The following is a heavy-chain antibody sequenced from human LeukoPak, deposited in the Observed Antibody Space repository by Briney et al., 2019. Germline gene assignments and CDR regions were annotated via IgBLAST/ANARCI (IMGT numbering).Heavy chain of an antibody. CDR3: ARVATAFDY. CDR2: IYHSGST. V-gene: IGHV4-30-2*01. CDR1: GGSISSGGYS. J-gene: IGHJ4*02. Sequence: SGTLSLTCAVSGGSISSGGYSWSWIRQPPGKGLEWIGYIYHSGSTYYNPSLKSRVTISVDRSKNQFSLKLSSVTAADTAVYYCARVATAFDYWGQGTLVTVSS.